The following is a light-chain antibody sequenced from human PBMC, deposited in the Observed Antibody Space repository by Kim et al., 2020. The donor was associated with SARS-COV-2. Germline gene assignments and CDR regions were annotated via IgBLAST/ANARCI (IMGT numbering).Light chain of an antibody. Sequence: LPPGARATLSCRASQSVSSYSDWYQQEPGQAPRLLSCDASNRATGIPARFSGSGSGTDFTLTISSLEPEDFAVYYCQQRSNWPLTFGGGTKVDIK. V-gene: IGKV3-11*01. CDR1: QSVSSY. J-gene: IGKJ4*01. CDR3: QQRSNWPLT. CDR2: DAS.